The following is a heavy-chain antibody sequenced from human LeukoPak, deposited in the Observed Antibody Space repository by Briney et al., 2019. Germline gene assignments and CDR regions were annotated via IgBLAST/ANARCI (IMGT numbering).Heavy chain of an antibody. CDR1: GFTFSSYA. Sequence: GASLRLSCAASGFTFSSYAMSWVRQAPGKGLEWVSAISGSGGSTYYADSVKGRFTISRDNYKNTLYLQMNSLRAEDTAVYYCANIAGYSYGFGYYFDYWGQGTLVTVSS. J-gene: IGHJ4*02. V-gene: IGHV3-23*01. CDR3: ANIAGYSYGFGYYFDY. CDR2: ISGSGGST. D-gene: IGHD5-18*01.